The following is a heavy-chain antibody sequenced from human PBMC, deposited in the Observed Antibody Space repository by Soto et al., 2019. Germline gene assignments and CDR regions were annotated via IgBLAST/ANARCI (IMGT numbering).Heavy chain of an antibody. CDR2: IYYSGST. V-gene: IGHV4-31*03. J-gene: IGHJ4*02. CDR1: GGSISSGGYY. Sequence: SETLSLTCTVSGGSISSGGYYWSWIRQHPGKGLEWIGYIYYSGSTYYNPSLKSRVTISVDTSKNQFSLKLSSVTAADTAVYYCAITYDSSGYPFPSFDYWGQGTLVTAPQ. D-gene: IGHD3-22*01. CDR3: AITYDSSGYPFPSFDY.